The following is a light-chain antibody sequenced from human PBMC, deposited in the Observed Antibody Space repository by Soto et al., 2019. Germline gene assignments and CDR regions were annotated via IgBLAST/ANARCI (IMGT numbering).Light chain of an antibody. CDR1: SSNIGSNT. V-gene: IGLV1-44*01. CDR3: SAWDDSLNGVV. Sequence: QSVLTQPASASGTPGQRVTISCSGTSSNIGSNTVNWYQHLPATAPKLLIFSNNHRPSGVPDRFSGSKSGPAASLAISGLQSEDEAAYYCSAWDDSLNGVVFGGGTKVTVL. CDR2: SNN. J-gene: IGLJ2*01.